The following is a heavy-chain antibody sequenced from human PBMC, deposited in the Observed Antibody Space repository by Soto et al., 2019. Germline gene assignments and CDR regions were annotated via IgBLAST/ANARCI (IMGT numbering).Heavy chain of an antibody. CDR3: ATGGLRSGWAFEI. D-gene: IGHD1-26*01. CDR2: ISYSGIT. CDR1: GGSIRSGGSY. Sequence: QVQLQESGPGLVKPSQTLSLTCTVSGGSIRSGGSYWSWIRQHPGEGLEWLGYISYSGITYYNPSLKSRLTISVDTSKNLFSLKLTSVTAADTAVYYCATGGLRSGWAFEIWGQGTLVTVSS. J-gene: IGHJ3*02. V-gene: IGHV4-31*03.